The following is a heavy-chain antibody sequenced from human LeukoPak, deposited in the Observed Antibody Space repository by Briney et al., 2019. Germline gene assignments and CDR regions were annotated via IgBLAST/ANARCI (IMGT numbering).Heavy chain of an antibody. CDR1: GFTFSSYW. Sequence: GGSLRLSCAASGFTFSSYWMSWVRQAPGKGLEWVSGISGSGGSTYYADSVKGRFTISRDNSKNTLYLQMNSLRAEDTAVYYCARDQSSSSDAFDIWNQGTMVTVSS. CDR2: ISGSGGST. CDR3: ARDQSSSSDAFDI. V-gene: IGHV3-23*01. J-gene: IGHJ3*02. D-gene: IGHD6-6*01.